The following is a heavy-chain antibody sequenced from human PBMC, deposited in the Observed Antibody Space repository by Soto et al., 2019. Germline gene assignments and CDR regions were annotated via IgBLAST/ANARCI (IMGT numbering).Heavy chain of an antibody. CDR1: GFTFSSYA. CDR3: ARDQAAGGTISIYFQD. Sequence: EVQLLESGGGLVQPEGSLRLSCEASGFTFSSYAMSWVRQAPGKGLEWVSGISGGGSTTYYADSVKGRFTISRDNSKNTLYLQVNSRRAEDTAVYYCARDQAAGGTISIYFQDWGQGNLVTVSS. CDR2: ISGGGSTT. D-gene: IGHD6-13*01. J-gene: IGHJ1*01. V-gene: IGHV3-23*01.